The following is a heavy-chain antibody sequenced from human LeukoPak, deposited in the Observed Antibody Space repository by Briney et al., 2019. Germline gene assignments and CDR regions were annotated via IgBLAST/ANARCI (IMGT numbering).Heavy chain of an antibody. Sequence: GGALRLSCSASGFIFSTYNMNWVRQAPGKALEWVSSITSSSSRTFYADSVKGRYTISRDNAKNSLYLQMDSLRAEDTAVYYCARDPYSGGYGAYYYYYMDVWGKGTTVTVSS. D-gene: IGHD1-26*01. V-gene: IGHV3-21*01. CDR2: ITSSSSRT. CDR3: ARDPYSGGYGAYYYYYMDV. J-gene: IGHJ6*03. CDR1: GFIFSTYN.